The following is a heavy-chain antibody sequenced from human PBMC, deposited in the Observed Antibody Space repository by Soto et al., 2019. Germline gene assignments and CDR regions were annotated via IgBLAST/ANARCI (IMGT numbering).Heavy chain of an antibody. J-gene: IGHJ4*02. CDR3: ASGIAVAASLDY. CDR2: ISYDGTYK. D-gene: IGHD6-19*01. V-gene: IGHV3-30-3*01. Sequence: QVQLVESGGGVVQPGRSLRLSCAASGFTFSNNAVHWVRQAPGKGLDWVAVISYDGTYKYYADSVKGRFTISRDNSKNMLYLQMNSVRAEDAAMYYCASGIAVAASLDYWGQGTMVTVSS. CDR1: GFTFSNNA.